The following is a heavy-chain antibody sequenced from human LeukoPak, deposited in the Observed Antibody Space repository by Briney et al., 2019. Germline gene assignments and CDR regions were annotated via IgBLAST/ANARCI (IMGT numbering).Heavy chain of an antibody. D-gene: IGHD5-18*01. CDR3: ASLHPGGAAIDAFDI. CDR1: GYSFTSYW. V-gene: IGHV5-51*01. Sequence: GESLKISCKGSGYSFTSYWIGWVRQMPGKGLEWMGIINPGDSDTRYSPSFQGQVTISADKSISTAYLQWSSLKASDTAMYYCASLHPGGAAIDAFDIWGQGTMVTVSS. J-gene: IGHJ3*02. CDR2: INPGDSDT.